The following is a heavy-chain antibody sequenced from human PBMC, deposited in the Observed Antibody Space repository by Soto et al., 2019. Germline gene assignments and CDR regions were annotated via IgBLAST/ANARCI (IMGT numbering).Heavy chain of an antibody. D-gene: IGHD6-19*01. V-gene: IGHV1-8*01. CDR1: GYTFTSYD. CDR2: MNPNSGNT. CDR3: ARGREQGLVTEFDY. J-gene: IGHJ4*02. Sequence: GASVKVSCKASGYTFTSYDINWVRQATGQGLEWMGWMNPNSGNTGYAQKFQGRVTMTRNTSISTAYMELSSLRSEDTAVYYCARGREQGLVTEFDYGGQGPLVPVPS.